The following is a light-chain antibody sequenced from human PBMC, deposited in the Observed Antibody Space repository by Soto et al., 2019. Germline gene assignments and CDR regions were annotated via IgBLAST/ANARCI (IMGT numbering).Light chain of an antibody. CDR1: QSVSSSY. J-gene: IGKJ1*01. V-gene: IGKV3-20*01. Sequence: DTVLTQSPGILSMSPGERATLSSTVSQSVSSSYLAWYQQKPGQAPRLLIYGASSRATGIPDRFSGSGSGTDFTLTISRLKPEDFAGYYCQQYDSSPRTFGQRTKVDI. CDR3: QQYDSSPRT. CDR2: GAS.